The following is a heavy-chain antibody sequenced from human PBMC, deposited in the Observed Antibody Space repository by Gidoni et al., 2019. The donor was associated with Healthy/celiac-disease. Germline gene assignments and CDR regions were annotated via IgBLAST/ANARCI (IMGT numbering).Heavy chain of an antibody. CDR2: IYWDDDK. CDR1: GFSLSTSGVG. D-gene: IGHD1-1*01. Sequence: QITLKESGPTLVKPTQTLTLTCTFSGFSLSTSGVGVGWIRQPPGKALEWLALIYWDDDKRYSPSLKSRLTITKDTSKNQVVLTMTNMDPVDTATYYCAHRLVELEPNRGEFDYWGQGTLVTVSS. V-gene: IGHV2-5*02. CDR3: AHRLVELEPNRGEFDY. J-gene: IGHJ4*02.